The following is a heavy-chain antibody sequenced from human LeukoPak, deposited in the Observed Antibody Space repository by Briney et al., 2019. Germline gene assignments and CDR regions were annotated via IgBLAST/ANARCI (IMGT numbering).Heavy chain of an antibody. Sequence: ASVKVSCKASGYTFTSYYMHWVRQAPGQGLEWMGIINPSGGSTSYAQKFQGRVTMTRDTSTSTAYMELSSLRSEDTAVYYCARAICSGGSCYSGEDWFDPWGQGTLVTVSS. V-gene: IGHV1-46*01. CDR3: ARAICSGGSCYSGEDWFDP. CDR1: GYTFTSYY. CDR2: INPSGGST. D-gene: IGHD2-15*01. J-gene: IGHJ5*02.